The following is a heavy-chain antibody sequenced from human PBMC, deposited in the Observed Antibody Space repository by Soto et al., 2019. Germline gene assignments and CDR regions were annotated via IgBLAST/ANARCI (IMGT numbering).Heavy chain of an antibody. D-gene: IGHD1-26*01. CDR3: ARVGGGDSGSYFGYFDY. Sequence: PSETLSLTCTVSGGSISSYYWSWIRQPPGKGLEWIGYIYYSGSTNYNPSLKSRVTISVDTSKNQFSLKLSSVPAADTAVYYCARVGGGDSGSYFGYFDYWGQGTLVTVSS. V-gene: IGHV4-59*01. CDR1: GGSISSYY. J-gene: IGHJ4*02. CDR2: IYYSGST.